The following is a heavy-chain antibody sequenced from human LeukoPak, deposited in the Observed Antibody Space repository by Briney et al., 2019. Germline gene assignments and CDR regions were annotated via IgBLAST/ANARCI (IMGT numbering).Heavy chain of an antibody. V-gene: IGHV4-59*08. D-gene: IGHD3-3*01. Sequence: SETLSLTCTVSGGSISSYYWSWIRQPPGKGLEWIGYIYYSGSTNYNPSLKSRVTISVDTSKSQFSLKLSSVTAADTAVYYCARHEGYYDFWSGYYTGAFDIWGQGTMVTVSS. CDR2: IYYSGST. CDR3: ARHEGYYDFWSGYYTGAFDI. CDR1: GGSISSYY. J-gene: IGHJ3*02.